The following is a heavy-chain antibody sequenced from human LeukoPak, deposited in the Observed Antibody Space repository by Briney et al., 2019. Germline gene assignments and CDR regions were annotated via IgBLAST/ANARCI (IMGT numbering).Heavy chain of an antibody. CDR3: TRAPPGMTMMTDY. CDR2: VSTNDGNT. D-gene: IGHD3-22*01. J-gene: IGHJ4*02. Sequence: EASVKVSCKASGYTFTSYYMHWVRQAPGQGLEWMGWVSTNDGNTVYAQRLQGRVTMTTDTSTSVAYMELRSLTSDDTAVYYCTRAPPGMTMMTDYWGQGTLVTVSS. V-gene: IGHV1-18*04. CDR1: GYTFTSYY.